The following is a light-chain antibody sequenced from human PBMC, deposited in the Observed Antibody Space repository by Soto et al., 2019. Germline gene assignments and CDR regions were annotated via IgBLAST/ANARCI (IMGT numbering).Light chain of an antibody. CDR3: SSYTSRSTVI. J-gene: IGLJ2*01. CDR1: SSDVGGYNY. CDR2: DVS. V-gene: IGLV2-14*01. Sequence: QSVLTQPASVSGSPGQSITIACTGSSSDVGGYNYVSWYQQHPGKAPRLMICDVSNRPSGVSNRFSGSKSANTASLTISGLQAEDEADYYCSSYTSRSTVIFGGGTKLTVL.